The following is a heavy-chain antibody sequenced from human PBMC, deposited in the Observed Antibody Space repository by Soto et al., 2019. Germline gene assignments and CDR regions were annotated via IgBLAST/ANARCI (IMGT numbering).Heavy chain of an antibody. CDR1: GFTFSSYA. D-gene: IGHD1-26*01. CDR2: ISGSGGST. Sequence: VQLLESGGGLVQPGGSLRLSCAASGFTFSSYAMRWVRQAPGKGLEWVSAISGSGGSTYYAASVKGRFTISRDNSKNPLYLQMNSLRAQDTAVYYCARRGSGCSYAYWGQGTLVTVSS. CDR3: ARRGSGCSYAY. J-gene: IGHJ4*02. V-gene: IGHV3-23*01.